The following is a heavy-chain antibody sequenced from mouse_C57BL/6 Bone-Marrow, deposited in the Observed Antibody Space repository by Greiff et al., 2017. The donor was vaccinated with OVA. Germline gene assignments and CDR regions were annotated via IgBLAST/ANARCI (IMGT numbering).Heavy chain of an antibody. V-gene: IGHV5-17*01. CDR1: GFTFSDYG. J-gene: IGHJ4*01. Sequence: EVKLVESGGGLVKPGGSLKLSCAASGFTFSDYGMHWVRQAPEKGLEWVAYISSGSSTIYYADTVKGRFTIYRDNTKNTLFLQMTSLRSEDTAMYYCAMPYYYAMDYWGQGTSVTVSS. CDR3: AMPYYYAMDY. CDR2: ISSGSSTI.